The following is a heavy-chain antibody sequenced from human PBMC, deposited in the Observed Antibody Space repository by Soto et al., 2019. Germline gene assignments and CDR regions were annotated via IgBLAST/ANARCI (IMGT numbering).Heavy chain of an antibody. J-gene: IGHJ4*02. CDR3: ARDQRQWLVLQMFDY. CDR1: SYTFTSYG. V-gene: IGHV1-18*01. D-gene: IGHD6-19*01. CDR2: ISAYNGNT. Sequence: QVQLVQSGAEVKKPGASVKVSCKASSYTFTSYGISWVRQAPGQGLEWMGWISAYNGNTNYAQKIQGRVTMTTDTSTSTAYMELRSLRSDDTAVYYCARDQRQWLVLQMFDYWGQGTLVTVSS.